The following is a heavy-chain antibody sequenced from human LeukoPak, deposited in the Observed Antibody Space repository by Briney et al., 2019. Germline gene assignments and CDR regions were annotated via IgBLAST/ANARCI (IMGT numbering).Heavy chain of an antibody. CDR3: ARKDDYYDSSGYRAFDI. Sequence: SETLSLTCTVSGGSISSSSYYWGWIRQPPGKGLEWIGSIYYSGSTYYNPSLKSRVTISVDTSKNQFSLKLSSVTAADTAVYYCARKDDYYDSSGYRAFDIWGQGTMVTVSS. CDR1: GGSISSSSYY. V-gene: IGHV4-39*07. D-gene: IGHD3-22*01. J-gene: IGHJ3*02. CDR2: IYYSGST.